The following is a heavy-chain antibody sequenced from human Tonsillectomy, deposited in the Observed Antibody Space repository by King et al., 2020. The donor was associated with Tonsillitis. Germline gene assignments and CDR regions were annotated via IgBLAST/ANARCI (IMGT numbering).Heavy chain of an antibody. J-gene: IGHJ6*02. Sequence: VQLVESGGGLVQPGGSLRLSCAASGFTVSSYAMSWVRQAPGKGLEWVSSFSGSGGSTYYADSVKGRFTISRDNSKNTPYLQMNSLRAEDTAVYYCAKPGGYYYDSSGFSRDYYYGMDAWGQGTTVTVSS. CDR2: FSGSGGST. CDR1: GFTVSSYA. CDR3: AKPGGYYYDSSGFSRDYYYGMDA. D-gene: IGHD3-22*01. V-gene: IGHV3-23*04.